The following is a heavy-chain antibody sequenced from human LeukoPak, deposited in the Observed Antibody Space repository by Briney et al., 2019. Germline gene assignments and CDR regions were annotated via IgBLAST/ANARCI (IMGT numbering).Heavy chain of an antibody. CDR1: GFTFSSYA. Sequence: PGGSLRLSCAASGFTFSSYAMSWVRQAPGKGLEWVSAISGSGGSTYYADSVKGRFTISRENSKNTLYLQMTSPRAEDTAVYYGAKXRXYVXGSYQYYFDYWGQGTLVTVSS. D-gene: IGHD3-16*02. V-gene: IGHV3-23*01. CDR3: AKXRXYVXGSYQYYFDY. J-gene: IGHJ4*02. CDR2: ISGSGGST.